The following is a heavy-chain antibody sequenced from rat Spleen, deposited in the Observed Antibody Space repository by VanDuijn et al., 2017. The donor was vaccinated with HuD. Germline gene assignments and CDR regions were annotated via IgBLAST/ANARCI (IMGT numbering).Heavy chain of an antibody. Sequence: EVQLVESDGGLVQPGRSLNLSCAASGFTFSDFFMAWVRQAPAKGLEWVATIIYDGSRTYYRDSVKGRFTISRDNAKSTLYLQMDSLRSEDTATYYCARVGPTEGIGDYWGQGVMVTVSS. CDR1: GFTFSDFF. CDR3: ARVGPTEGIGDY. CDR2: IIYDGSRT. D-gene: IGHD1-11*01. V-gene: IGHV5-29*01. J-gene: IGHJ2*01.